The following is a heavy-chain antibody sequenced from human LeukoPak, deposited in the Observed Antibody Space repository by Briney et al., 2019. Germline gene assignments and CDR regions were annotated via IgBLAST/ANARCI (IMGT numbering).Heavy chain of an antibody. CDR2: ISSSSSYI. J-gene: IGHJ4*02. CDR3: ARELYCSSTSCNKPALHY. D-gene: IGHD2-2*01. Sequence: GGSLRLSCAASGFTFSSYSMNWVRQAAGKGLEWVSSISSSSSYIYYSDAVKGRFTISRDNAKNSLYLQMNGLRAEDTPVYYCARELYCSSTSCNKPALHYWGQGTLVTVSS. V-gene: IGHV3-21*01. CDR1: GFTFSSYS.